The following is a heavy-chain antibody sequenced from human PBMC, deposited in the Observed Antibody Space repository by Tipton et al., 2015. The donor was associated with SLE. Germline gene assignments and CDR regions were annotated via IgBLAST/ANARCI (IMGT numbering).Heavy chain of an antibody. CDR3: ARDGPGMMGYFDL. CDR2: IYYSGST. V-gene: IGHV4-31*03. CDR1: GGSISSGGYY. Sequence: GLVKPSETLSLTCTVSGGSISSGGYYWSWIRQHPGKGLEWIGYIYYSGSTYYNPSLKSRVTISVDTSKNQFSLKLSSVTAADTAVYYCARDGPGMMGYFDLWGRGTLVTVSS. D-gene: IGHD3-10*01. J-gene: IGHJ2*01.